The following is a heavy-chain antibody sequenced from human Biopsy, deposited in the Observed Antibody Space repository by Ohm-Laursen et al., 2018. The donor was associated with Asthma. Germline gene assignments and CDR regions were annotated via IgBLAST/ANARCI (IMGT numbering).Heavy chain of an antibody. V-gene: IGHV1-69*13. CDR3: ARKAGSCISRTCYSLDF. CDR1: GGTFNTYV. CDR2: INSVFGTT. D-gene: IGHD2-2*01. J-gene: IGHJ4*02. Sequence: SVKVSCKSLGGTFNTYVIGWVRQAPGQGLEWMGGINSVFGTTTYPRKFRDRVTITADDSTSTVYMELSSLRSEDTAVYYCARKAGSCISRTCYSLDFWGQGTLVTVSS.